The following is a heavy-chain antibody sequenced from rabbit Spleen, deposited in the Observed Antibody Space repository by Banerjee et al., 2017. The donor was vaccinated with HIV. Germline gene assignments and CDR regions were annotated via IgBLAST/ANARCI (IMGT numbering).Heavy chain of an antibody. J-gene: IGHJ4*01. V-gene: IGHV1S47*01. Sequence: QEQLVESGGGLVQPGGSLKLSCTASGFDFSGYGMSWVRQAPGKGLEWIGDIDPVFSIAVYASWVNGRFTISRNNAQNTVFLQMTSLTAADTATYFCARDLASVVGWNFNLWGPGTLVTVS. CDR1: GFDFSGYG. CDR2: IDPVFSIA. D-gene: IGHD3-1*01. CDR3: ARDLASVVGWNFNL.